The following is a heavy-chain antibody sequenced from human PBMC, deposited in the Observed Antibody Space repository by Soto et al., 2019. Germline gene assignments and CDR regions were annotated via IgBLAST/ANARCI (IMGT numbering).Heavy chain of an antibody. J-gene: IGHJ4*02. CDR3: AIKQLWSYFDY. V-gene: IGHV4-34*01. D-gene: IGHD5-18*01. Sequence: SETLSLTCAVYGGSFSCYYWSWIRQPPGKGLEWIGEINHSGSTNYNPSLKSRVTISVDTSKNQFSLKLSSVTAADTAVYYCAIKQLWSYFDYWGQGTLVTVSS. CDR1: GGSFSCYY. CDR2: INHSGST.